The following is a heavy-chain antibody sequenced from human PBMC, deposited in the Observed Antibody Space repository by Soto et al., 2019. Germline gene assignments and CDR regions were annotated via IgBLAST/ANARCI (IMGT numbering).Heavy chain of an antibody. CDR1: GFTFSNYA. Sequence: GGSLRLSCAASGFTFSNYAMSWVRQAPGKGLEWVSSISGSGGSTYHADSVKGRFTISRDNSKNTLSLQMSSLRGEDTAVYYCATGYSIGWYYFDYWGQGTLVTVSS. V-gene: IGHV3-23*01. CDR3: ATGYSIGWYYFDY. J-gene: IGHJ4*02. CDR2: ISGSGGST. D-gene: IGHD6-19*01.